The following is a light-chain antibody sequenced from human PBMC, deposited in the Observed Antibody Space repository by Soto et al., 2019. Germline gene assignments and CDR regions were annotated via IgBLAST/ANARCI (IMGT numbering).Light chain of an antibody. J-gene: IGKJ2*01. V-gene: IGKV1-39*01. CDR1: QTIGAN. Sequence: DIQMTQSPSSLSASVGGRVTITCRASQTIGANLNWYRQKLGKAPTLLIYDASTLQSGVPSRFSGLGSGTDFALTITSLQPDDSATYYCQQSYTTVYTFGQGTKVDIK. CDR3: QQSYTTVYT. CDR2: DAS.